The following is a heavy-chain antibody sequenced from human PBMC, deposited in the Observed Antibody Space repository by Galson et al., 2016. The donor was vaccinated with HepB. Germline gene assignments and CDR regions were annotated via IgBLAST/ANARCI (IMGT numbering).Heavy chain of an antibody. D-gene: IGHD3-10*01. CDR1: GYNFTHYA. CDR3: ARDRRGGGSGSFHPLDY. J-gene: IGHJ4*02. CDR2: INTDYGNT. Sequence: SVKVSCKASGYNFTHYALHWVRQAPGQRPEWMGWINTDYGNTKYSQKFQDRLTITRDTSATTANLELSSLRSEDTAVYYCARDRRGGGSGSFHPLDYWGQGTLVTVSS. V-gene: IGHV1-3*04.